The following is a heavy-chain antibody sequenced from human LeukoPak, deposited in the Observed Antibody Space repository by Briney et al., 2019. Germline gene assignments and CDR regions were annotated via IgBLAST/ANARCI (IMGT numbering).Heavy chain of an antibody. CDR3: AKVRAVAGTGSKSPFDY. V-gene: IGHV1-2*02. J-gene: IGHJ4*02. CDR1: GYTFTDYY. CDR2: INPNSGGT. Sequence: ASVKVSCKASGYTFTDYYIHWVRQAPGQGLEWMGWINPNSGGTNYAEKFQGRVTMTRGTSISTAYMELSRLRSDDTAVYYCAKVRAVAGTGSKSPFDYWGQGTLVTVSS. D-gene: IGHD6-19*01.